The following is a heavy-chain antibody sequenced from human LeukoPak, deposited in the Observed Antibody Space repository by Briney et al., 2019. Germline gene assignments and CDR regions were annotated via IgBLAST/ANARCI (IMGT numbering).Heavy chain of an antibody. D-gene: IGHD3-3*01. Sequence: PGGSLRLSCAASGFTVSSNYMSWVRQAPGKGLEWVSVIYSGGSTYYADSVKGRFTISRDNSKNTLYLQMNSLRAEDTAVYYCARVITYYDLWSGSGYMDVWGKGTTVTVSS. V-gene: IGHV3-66*02. CDR1: GFTVSSNY. CDR2: IYSGGST. CDR3: ARVITYYDLWSGSGYMDV. J-gene: IGHJ6*03.